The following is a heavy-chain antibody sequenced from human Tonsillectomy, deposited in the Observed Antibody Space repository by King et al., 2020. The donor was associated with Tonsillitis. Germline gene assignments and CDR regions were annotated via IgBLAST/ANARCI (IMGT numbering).Heavy chain of an antibody. J-gene: IGHJ4*02. CDR2: IYYRGST. D-gene: IGHD3-22*01. CDR3: ARLIYYESSGYHYYFDY. V-gene: IGHV4-39*01. CDR1: GGSISSSNYY. Sequence: QLQESGPGLVKPSETLSLTCAVSGGSISSSNYYWGWIRQPPGKGLEWIGNIYYRGSTYYNPSLKSRVTISEDTSKNQFSLKLSSVTAADTAVYYCARLIYYESSGYHYYFDYWGQGTLVTVSS.